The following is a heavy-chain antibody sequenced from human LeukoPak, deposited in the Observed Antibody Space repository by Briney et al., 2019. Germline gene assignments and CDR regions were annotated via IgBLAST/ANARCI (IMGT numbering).Heavy chain of an antibody. CDR3: ARGRDYYGSGSFVDV. CDR2: ISAYNGNT. V-gene: IGHV1-18*01. D-gene: IGHD3-10*01. CDR1: GYTFSSYG. J-gene: IGHJ6*02. Sequence: ASVKVSCKASGYTFSSYGISWVRQAPGQGLEWMGRISAYNGNTNYAQKLQGRVTMTTDTSTSTAYMELGSLRSDDTAVYYCARGRDYYGSGSFVDVWGQGTTVTVSS.